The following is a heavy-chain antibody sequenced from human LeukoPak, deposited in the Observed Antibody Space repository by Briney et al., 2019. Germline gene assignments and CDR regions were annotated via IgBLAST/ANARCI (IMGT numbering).Heavy chain of an antibody. V-gene: IGHV4-59*01. CDR2: IYYSGST. J-gene: IGHJ3*02. CDR3: ARDGGHYDSSGYYYVFDAFDI. D-gene: IGHD3-22*01. CDR1: GGSISSYY. Sequence: PSETLSLTCTVSGGSISSYYWSWIRQPPGKGLEWIGYIYYSGSTNYNPSLKSRVTISVDTSKNQFSLKLSSVTAADTAVYYCARDGGHYDSSGYYYVFDAFDIWGQGTVVTVSS.